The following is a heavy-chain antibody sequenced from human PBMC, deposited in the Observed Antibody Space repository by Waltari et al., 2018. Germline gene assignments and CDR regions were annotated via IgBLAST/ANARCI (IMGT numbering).Heavy chain of an antibody. CDR2: TIPIVGTA. CDR1: GGTFSSYA. V-gene: IGHV1-69*04. D-gene: IGHD3-22*01. CDR3: ARDGDSSGYTFDY. J-gene: IGHJ4*02. Sequence: QVQLVQSGAEVKKPGSSVKVSCKASGGTFSSYAISWVRQAPGQGLEWMGRTIPIVGTANDAQKFQGRVTITADKSTSTAYMELSSLRSEDTAVYYCARDGDSSGYTFDYWGQGTLVTVSS.